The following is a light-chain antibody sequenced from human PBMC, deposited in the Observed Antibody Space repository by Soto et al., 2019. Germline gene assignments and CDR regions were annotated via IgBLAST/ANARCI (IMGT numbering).Light chain of an antibody. CDR3: QQYGSSPYT. J-gene: IGKJ2*01. CDR1: QSVSSGH. CDR2: STS. Sequence: EIVLTQSPGTLSLFPGERATLSCRASQSVSSGHLAWFQQKPGQSPRLLIYSTSDRPTGIPDRFSGSGSGTDFTLTIRRLEPEDFAVYYCQQYGSSPYTFGQGTKLEIE. V-gene: IGKV3-20*01.